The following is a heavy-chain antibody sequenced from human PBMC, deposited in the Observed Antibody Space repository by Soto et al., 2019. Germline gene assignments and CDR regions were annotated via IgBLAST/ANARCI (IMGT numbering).Heavy chain of an antibody. CDR1: VGSISSGGYS. Sequence: SETLSLTCAVSVGSISSGGYSWSWIRQPPGKGLEWIGYIYHSGSTYYNPSLKSRVTISVDRSKNQVSLKLSSVTAADTAVYYCARSMTTVTSNDYWGQGTLVTVSS. J-gene: IGHJ4*02. CDR3: ARSMTTVTSNDY. V-gene: IGHV4-30-2*01. D-gene: IGHD4-17*01. CDR2: IYHSGST.